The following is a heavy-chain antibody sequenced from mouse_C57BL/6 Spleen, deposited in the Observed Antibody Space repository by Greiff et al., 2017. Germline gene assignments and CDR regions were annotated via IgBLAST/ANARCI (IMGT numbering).Heavy chain of an antibody. V-gene: IGHV1-53*01. CDR2: INPSNGGT. CDR3: ARVYYSNYADY. Sequence: QVQLQQPGTELVKPGASVKLSCKASGYTFTSYWMHWVKQRPGQGLEWIGNINPSNGGTNYNEKFKSKATLNVDKSSSTASMQLSSLTSKDSAVYYCARVYYSNYADYWGQGTTLTVSS. D-gene: IGHD2-5*01. J-gene: IGHJ2*01. CDR1: GYTFTSYW.